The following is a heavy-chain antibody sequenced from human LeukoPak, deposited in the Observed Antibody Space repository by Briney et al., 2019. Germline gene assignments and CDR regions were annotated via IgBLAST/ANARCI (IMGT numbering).Heavy chain of an antibody. V-gene: IGHV3-30*04. J-gene: IGHJ6*03. CDR3: AREGHYDILTGYSPVEYYYYFMDV. Sequence: GGPLRLSCAASGFTFSHYAIHWVRQAPGKGLEWVGVISSDGSDKYHADSVKGRFTISRDNSKNTLYLQMNSLRPEDTAVYYCAREGHYDILTGYSPVEYYYYFMDVWGKGTTVTVSS. CDR2: ISSDGSDK. D-gene: IGHD3-9*01. CDR1: GFTFSHYA.